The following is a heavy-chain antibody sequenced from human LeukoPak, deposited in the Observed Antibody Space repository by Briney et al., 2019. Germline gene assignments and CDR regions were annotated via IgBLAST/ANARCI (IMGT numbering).Heavy chain of an antibody. J-gene: IGHJ4*02. V-gene: IGHV3-48*03. CDR3: ARDYGGSSPFDY. CDR1: GFTFSSYE. D-gene: IGHD4-23*01. CDR2: ISSSGSTI. Sequence: SGGSLRLSCAASGFTFSSYEMHWVRQAPGKGLEWVSYISSSGSTIYYADSVKGRFTISRDNAKNSLYLQMNSLRAEDTAVYYCARDYGGSSPFDYWGQGPLVPVSS.